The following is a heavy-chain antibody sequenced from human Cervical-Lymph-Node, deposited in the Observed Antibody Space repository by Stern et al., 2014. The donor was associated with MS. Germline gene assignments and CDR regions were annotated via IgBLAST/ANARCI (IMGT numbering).Heavy chain of an antibody. D-gene: IGHD6-6*01. CDR3: AHGFSSSSRTDF. Sequence: VQLVESGAEVKKPGSSVRVSCTASGGNFLSHAIIWVRQAPGQGLEWMGGIAPVFGSPNYAQKSQPRVTITADTSTRTAYMELRSLTSDDTAVYYCAHGFSSSSRTDFWGQGTLVTVSS. CDR2: IAPVFGSP. V-gene: IGHV1-69*06. CDR1: GGNFLSHA. J-gene: IGHJ4*02.